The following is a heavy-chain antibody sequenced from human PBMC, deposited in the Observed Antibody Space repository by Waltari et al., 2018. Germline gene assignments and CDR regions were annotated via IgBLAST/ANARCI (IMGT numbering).Heavy chain of an antibody. V-gene: IGHV3-21*01. CDR3: ARASKLVGTTYDAFDI. CDR1: GFTFSTYH. D-gene: IGHD1-26*01. J-gene: IGHJ3*02. CDR2: ISITSTSI. Sequence: EVQLVESGGGLVKPGGSLRLSCAASGFTFSTYHMHWVRQAQGKGLEWVSSISITSTSIYYGDSGKGPCTISRDNAKNSLCLQMTSLRAADTSVYYCARASKLVGTTYDAFDIWGQGTMVTVSS.